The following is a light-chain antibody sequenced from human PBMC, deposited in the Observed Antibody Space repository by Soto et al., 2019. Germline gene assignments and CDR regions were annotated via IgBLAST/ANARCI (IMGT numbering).Light chain of an antibody. CDR1: RSLSSY. V-gene: IGKV3-15*01. Sequence: EIVMTQSPATLSVSPGEGATLSCWASRSLSSYLAWYQQKPGQAPRLLIYGASSRATGVPVRFSGSGSGTEFTLTINSLQSEDFAVYYCLQHNNWWTFGQGTKVDIK. J-gene: IGKJ1*01. CDR2: GAS. CDR3: LQHNNWWT.